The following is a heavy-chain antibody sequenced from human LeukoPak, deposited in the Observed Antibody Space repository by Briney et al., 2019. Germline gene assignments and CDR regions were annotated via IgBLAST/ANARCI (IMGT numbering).Heavy chain of an antibody. D-gene: IGHD3-22*01. CDR3: ARSGYYALYGMDV. V-gene: IGHV3-66*01. CDR2: IYSGDRT. J-gene: IGHJ6*02. Sequence: PGGSLRLSCAASGFTVSSNYMSWVRQAPGKGLEWVSVIYSGDRTYYADSMKGRFTISRDNSKNTLYLQMNSLRAEDTAVYYCARSGYYALYGMDVWGQGTTVTVSS. CDR1: GFTVSSNY.